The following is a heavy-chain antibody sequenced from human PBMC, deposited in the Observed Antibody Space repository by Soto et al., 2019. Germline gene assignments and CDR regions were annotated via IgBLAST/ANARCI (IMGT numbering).Heavy chain of an antibody. V-gene: IGHV3-33*01. J-gene: IGHJ6*02. CDR3: ARVEGSSWDNYYYGMDV. Sequence: GWSLRLSCAASGFTFSSFGMHWVRQAPGKGLEWVAVIWYDGSNKYYADSVKGRFTISRDNSKNTLYLQMNSLRAEDTAVYYCARVEGSSWDNYYYGMDVWGQGTTVTVSS. D-gene: IGHD6-13*01. CDR1: GFTFSSFG. CDR2: IWYDGSNK.